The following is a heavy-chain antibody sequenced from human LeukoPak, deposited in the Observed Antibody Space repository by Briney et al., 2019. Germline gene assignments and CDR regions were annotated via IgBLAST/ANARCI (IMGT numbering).Heavy chain of an antibody. CDR3: ARQGLLWFGELFVEYYFDY. V-gene: IGHV1-18*01. CDR2: ISAYNGNT. Sequence: ASVKVSCKASGGTFSSYAISWVRQAPGQGLEWMGWISAYNGNTNYAQKLQGRVTMTMTTDTSTSTAYMELRSLRSDDTAVYYCARQGLLWFGELFVEYYFDYWGQGTLVTVSS. J-gene: IGHJ4*02. D-gene: IGHD3-10*01. CDR1: GGTFSSYA.